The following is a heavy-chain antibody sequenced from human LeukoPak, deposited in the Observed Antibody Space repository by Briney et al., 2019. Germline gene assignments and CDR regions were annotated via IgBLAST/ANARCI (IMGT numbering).Heavy chain of an antibody. CDR2: IYPGDSDT. J-gene: IGHJ4*02. CDR3: ASHINYGDYFFDY. V-gene: IGHV5-51*01. D-gene: IGHD4-17*01. CDR1: GYSFTSYW. Sequence: GESLKTSCKGSGYSFTSYWIGWVRQMPGKGLEWMGIIYPGDSDTRYSPSFQGQVTISADKSISTAYLQWSSLKASDTAMYYCASHINYGDYFFDYWGRGTLVTVSS.